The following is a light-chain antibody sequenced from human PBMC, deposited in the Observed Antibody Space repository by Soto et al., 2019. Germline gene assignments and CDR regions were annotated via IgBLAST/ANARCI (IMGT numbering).Light chain of an antibody. CDR3: SSYTSSGTPDVV. V-gene: IGLV2-14*01. CDR2: EVN. CDR1: SSDVGGYNY. Sequence: QSALTQPASVSGSPGQSITISCTGTSSDVGGYNYVSWYQQHPRKAPKLMIYEVNNRPSGVSNLFSVSKSGNTASLTISGLPAEDEADYYCSSYTSSGTPDVVFGGGTKLTVL. J-gene: IGLJ2*01.